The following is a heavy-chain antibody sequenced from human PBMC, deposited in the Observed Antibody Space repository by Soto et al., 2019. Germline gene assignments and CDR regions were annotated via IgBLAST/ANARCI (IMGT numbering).Heavy chain of an antibody. CDR1: VYTFTGYY. V-gene: IGHV1-2*04. J-gene: IGHJ6*02. CDR3: ARDGYYDSSGYYGYYGMDV. Sequence: GASVKVSCKASVYTFTGYYMHWVRQAPGQGLEWMGWINPNSGGTNYAQKFQGWVTMTRDTSISTAYMELSRLRSDDTAVYYCARDGYYDSSGYYGYYGMDVWGQGTTVTVSS. D-gene: IGHD3-22*01. CDR2: INPNSGGT.